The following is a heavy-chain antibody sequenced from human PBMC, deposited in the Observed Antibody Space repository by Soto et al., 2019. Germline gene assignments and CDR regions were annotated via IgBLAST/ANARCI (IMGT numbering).Heavy chain of an antibody. D-gene: IGHD3-22*01. CDR2: IYHSGST. J-gene: IGHJ5*02. CDR1: GGSISSGGYS. CDR3: ARSTYYYDSSGYSYNWFDP. Sequence: PSETLSLTCAVSGGSISSGGYSWSWIRQPPGKGLEWIGYIYHSGSTYYNPSLKSRVTISVDRSKNQFSLKLSSVTAADTAVYYCARSTYYYDSSGYSYNWFDPWGQGTLVTVSS. V-gene: IGHV4-30-2*01.